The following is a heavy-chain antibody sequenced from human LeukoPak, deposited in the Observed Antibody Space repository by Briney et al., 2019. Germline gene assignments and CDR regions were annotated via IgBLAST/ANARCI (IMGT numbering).Heavy chain of an antibody. Sequence: PGGSLTLSCAASGFTVSSNYMSWVRQAPGKGLEWVSVIYSGGRTYYADSVKGRFTISRDNSKNTLYLQMNSLRAEDTAVYYWARDQKGPSIEYIDYWGQATLVTVYS. CDR1: GFTVSSNY. V-gene: IGHV3-66*02. J-gene: IGHJ4*02. CDR3: ARDQKGPSIEYIDY. D-gene: IGHD2-21*01. CDR2: IYSGGRT.